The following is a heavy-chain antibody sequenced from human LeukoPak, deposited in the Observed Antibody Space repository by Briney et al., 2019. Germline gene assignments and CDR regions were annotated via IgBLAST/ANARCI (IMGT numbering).Heavy chain of an antibody. CDR1: GFTFSSYE. J-gene: IGHJ4*02. Sequence: GGSLRLSCAASGFTFSSYEMDWVRQAPGKGLGWVSTISDDPGSTFYADSVKGRFTISRDNSKNTLYLQMNSLRAEDTAVYYCAPQGYCTSTSCVMAYWGQGTLVTVSS. V-gene: IGHV3-23*01. CDR2: ISDDPGST. CDR3: APQGYCTSTSCVMAY. D-gene: IGHD2-2*01.